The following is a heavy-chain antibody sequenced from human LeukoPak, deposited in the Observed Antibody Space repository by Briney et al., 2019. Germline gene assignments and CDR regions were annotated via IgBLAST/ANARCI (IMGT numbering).Heavy chain of an antibody. CDR1: GGSISSGSYY. J-gene: IGHJ5*02. Sequence: KPSETLSLTCTVSGGSISSGSYYWSWIRQPAGKGLEWIGRIYTSGSTNYNPSLKSRVTISVDTSKNQFSLKLSSVTAADTAVYYCARHEYSYGFDWAFDPWGQGTLVTVSS. D-gene: IGHD5-18*01. CDR2: IYTSGST. V-gene: IGHV4-61*02. CDR3: ARHEYSYGFDWAFDP.